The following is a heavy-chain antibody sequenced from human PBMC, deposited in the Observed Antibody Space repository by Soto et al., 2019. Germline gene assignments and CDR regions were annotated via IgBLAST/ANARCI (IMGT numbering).Heavy chain of an antibody. D-gene: IGHD3-3*01. J-gene: IGHJ5*02. CDR2: ISAYNGNT. V-gene: IGHV1-18*01. Sequence: GASVEVSCKASGYTFTSYGISWVRQAPGPGLEWIGWISAYNGNTNYAQKPQGRVTMTTDTSTSTAYMELRSLRSDDTAVYYCARGAYYDFWSGYQGGFDPWGQGTLVTV. CDR1: GYTFTSYG. CDR3: ARGAYYDFWSGYQGGFDP.